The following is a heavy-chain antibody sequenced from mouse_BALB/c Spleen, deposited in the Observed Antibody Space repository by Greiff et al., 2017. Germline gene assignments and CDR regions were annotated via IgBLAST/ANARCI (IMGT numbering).Heavy chain of an antibody. CDR3: ARDMGRGAMDY. J-gene: IGHJ4*01. Sequence: EVQLQESGPGLVKPSQTVSLTCTVTGISITTGNYRWSWIRQFPGNKLEWIGYIYYSGTITYNPSLTSRTTITRDTSKNQFFLEMNSLTAEDTATYYCARDMGRGAMDYWGQGTSVTVSS. CDR2: IYYSGTI. V-gene: IGHV3-5*02. CDR1: GISITTGNYR. D-gene: IGHD4-1*01.